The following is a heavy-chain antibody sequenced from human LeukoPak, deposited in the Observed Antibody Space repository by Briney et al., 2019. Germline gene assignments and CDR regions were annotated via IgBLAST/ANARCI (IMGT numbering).Heavy chain of an antibody. CDR2: VIPILGIA. CDR3: ALSPPRAEYFKH. Sequence: AVKVSCKASGGTFSSYAISWVRQAPGQGLEWMGRVIPILGIANYAQKLQGRVTITADKSTSTAYMELSSLRSEDTAGFYFALSPPRAEYFKHCGHRTPVTASS. V-gene: IGHV1-69*04. CDR1: GGTFSSYA. J-gene: IGHJ1*01.